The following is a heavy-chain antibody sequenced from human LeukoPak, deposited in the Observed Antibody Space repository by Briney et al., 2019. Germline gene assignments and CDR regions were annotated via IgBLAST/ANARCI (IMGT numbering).Heavy chain of an antibody. D-gene: IGHD3-16*01. CDR3: ARGGGLDV. CDR1: GFTFSSYW. V-gene: IGHV3-7*03. J-gene: IGHJ6*02. CDR2: INHNGNVN. Sequence: GRSLRLSCAASGFTFSSYWMNWARQAPGKGLEWVASINHNGNVNYYVDSVKGRFTISRDNAKNSLYLQMSNLRAEDTTVYFCARGGGLDVWGQGATVTVSS.